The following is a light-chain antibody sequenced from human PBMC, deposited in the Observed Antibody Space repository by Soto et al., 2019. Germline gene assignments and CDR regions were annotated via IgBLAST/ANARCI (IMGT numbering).Light chain of an antibody. V-gene: IGLV2-14*01. Sequence: QSALTQPASLSGSPGQSITISCTGTSSDVGGYNHVSWYQQYPGKAPKLLIYEVSNRPSGVSYRFSGSKSGNTASLTISGLQAEDGANYYCSSYTSSSTPVVFGGGTKLTVL. CDR2: EVS. CDR3: SSYTSSSTPVV. J-gene: IGLJ2*01. CDR1: SSDVGGYNH.